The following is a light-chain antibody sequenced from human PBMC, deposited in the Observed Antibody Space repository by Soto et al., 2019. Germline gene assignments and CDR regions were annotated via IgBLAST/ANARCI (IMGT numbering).Light chain of an antibody. V-gene: IGKV1-5*01. CDR1: QPMSTS. J-gene: IGKJ1*01. Sequence: TSDFRARQPMSTSTAWYQQQPGNAPKLRANDDCTLQSGVASRFSGSGSGTEFIIIISGLQPDDSATYYCKQYNIYRTFGKGGMV. CDR2: DDC. CDR3: KQYNIYRT.